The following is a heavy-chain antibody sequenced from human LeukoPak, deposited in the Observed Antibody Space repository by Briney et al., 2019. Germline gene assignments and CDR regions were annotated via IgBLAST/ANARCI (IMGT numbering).Heavy chain of an antibody. Sequence: PSETLSLTCTVSGCSISSYYWSWIRQPAGRGLEWIGYIYYSGCTNYNPSLKSRVPISVDPSKNQLPLKLGSVTAADTAVYYCARQGGGFWYFDLWGRGTLVTVSS. CDR2: IYYSGCT. CDR1: GCSISSYY. J-gene: IGHJ2*01. V-gene: IGHV4-59*08. D-gene: IGHD6-25*01. CDR3: ARQGGGFWYFDL.